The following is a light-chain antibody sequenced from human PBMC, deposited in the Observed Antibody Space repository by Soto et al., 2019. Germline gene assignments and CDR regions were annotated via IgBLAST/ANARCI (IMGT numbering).Light chain of an antibody. J-gene: IGKJ2*01. CDR2: AAS. CDR1: QSISSY. Sequence: DIQMTQSPSSLSASVGDRVTITCRASQSISSYLNWYQHKPGKAPKLLIYAASSLQGGVPSRFSGSGSGTDFTLTISSLQPEDFATYYCQQTYSTPYTFGQGTKVDIK. V-gene: IGKV1-39*01. CDR3: QQTYSTPYT.